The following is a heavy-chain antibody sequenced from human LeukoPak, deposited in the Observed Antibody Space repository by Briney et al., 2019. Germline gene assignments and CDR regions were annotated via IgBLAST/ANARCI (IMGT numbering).Heavy chain of an antibody. Sequence: ASVKVSCKASGYTFTSYYMHWVRQAPGQGLEWMGIINPSGGSTSYAQKFQGRVTMTRDTSTSTVCMELSSLRSEDTAVYYCARDLFLRGYDGGIDYWGQGTLVTVSS. D-gene: IGHD5-18*01. V-gene: IGHV1-46*01. CDR2: INPSGGST. CDR1: GYTFTSYY. CDR3: ARDLFLRGYDGGIDY. J-gene: IGHJ4*02.